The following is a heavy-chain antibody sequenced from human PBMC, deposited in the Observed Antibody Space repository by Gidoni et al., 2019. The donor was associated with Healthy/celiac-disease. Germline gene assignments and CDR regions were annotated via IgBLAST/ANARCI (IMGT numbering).Heavy chain of an antibody. CDR3: ARDDHLNYDFWSGYYFDY. CDR1: GFTFSSYA. Sequence: QVQLVESGGGLVQPGRSLRLSCAASGFTFSSYAMHWVRKAPGKGLEWVAVISYDGSNKYYADSVKGRFTISRDNSKNTLYLQMNSRRAEDTAVYYCARDDHLNYDFWSGYYFDYWGQGTLVTVSS. V-gene: IGHV3-30-3*01. CDR2: ISYDGSNK. D-gene: IGHD3-3*01. J-gene: IGHJ4*02.